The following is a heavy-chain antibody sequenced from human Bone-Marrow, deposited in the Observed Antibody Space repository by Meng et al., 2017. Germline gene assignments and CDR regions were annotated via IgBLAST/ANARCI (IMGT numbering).Heavy chain of an antibody. V-gene: IGHV4-34*01. D-gene: IGHD4-11*01. CDR3: ARGPTTMAHDFDY. Sequence: QVPLQPWGAGLLKPSETLSLTCVVLGGSFSDYYWSWIRQPPGKGLEWIGEINHSGSTNYNPSLESRATISVDTSQNNLSLKLSSVTAADSAVYYCARGPTTMAHDFDYWGQGTLVTVSS. CDR1: GGSFSDYY. CDR2: INHSGST. J-gene: IGHJ4*02.